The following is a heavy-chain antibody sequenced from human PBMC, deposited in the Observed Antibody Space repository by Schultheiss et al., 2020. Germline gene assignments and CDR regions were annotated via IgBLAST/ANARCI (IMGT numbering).Heavy chain of an antibody. Sequence: GGSLRLSCSASGFTFSSYAMHWVRQAPGKGLEWVAVISYDGSNKYYADSVKGRFTISRDNSKNTLYLQMNSLRAEDTAVYYCARDLIPQRRFLEWLVIDYWGQGTLVTVDS. CDR2: ISYDGSNK. V-gene: IGHV3-30*04. CDR3: ARDLIPQRRFLEWLVIDY. J-gene: IGHJ4*02. D-gene: IGHD3-3*01. CDR1: GFTFSSYA.